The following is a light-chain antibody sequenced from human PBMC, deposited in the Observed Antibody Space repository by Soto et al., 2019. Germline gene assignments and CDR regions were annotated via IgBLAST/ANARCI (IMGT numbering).Light chain of an antibody. CDR3: SSYTTSSTRV. Sequence: LTQPASVSGSPGQSIAISCTGSSSDVGIYNYVSWYQQHPGKVPKLIIYEVSNRPSGVSNRFSGSKSGNTASLTISGLQAEDEADYYCSSYTTSSTRVFGTGTQLTVL. V-gene: IGLV2-14*01. CDR2: EVS. J-gene: IGLJ1*01. CDR1: SSDVGIYNY.